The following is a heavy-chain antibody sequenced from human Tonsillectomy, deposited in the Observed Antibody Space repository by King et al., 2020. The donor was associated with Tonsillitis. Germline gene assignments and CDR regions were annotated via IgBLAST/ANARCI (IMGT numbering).Heavy chain of an antibody. Sequence: VQLVESGGGLIQPGGSLRLSCAASGFTFSPYAMSWVRQAPGKGLEWVSTITGSYGDSNTYYADSVQDRFTISRDDFKNTLYLQMSSLRAEDTAVYYWAKPWVSGSGSYYEGFDHWGQGTLVTVSS. V-gene: IGHV3-23*04. CDR2: ITGSYGDSNT. CDR1: GFTFSPYA. D-gene: IGHD3-10*01. J-gene: IGHJ4*02. CDR3: AKPWVSGSGSYYEGFDH.